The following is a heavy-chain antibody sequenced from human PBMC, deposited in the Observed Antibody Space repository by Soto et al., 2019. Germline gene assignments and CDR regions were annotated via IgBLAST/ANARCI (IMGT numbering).Heavy chain of an antibody. J-gene: IGHJ6*02. CDR3: ARGGNYYGLRV. V-gene: IGHV4-30-4*01. CDR1: GGSISSCDYY. Sequence: PSETLSLTCTVSGGSISSCDYYWSWIRQPPGKGLEWIGYIYDSGSTYYNVSLKSRVTISLDTSKNQFSLKLTSVSAADTAVYYCARGGNYYGLRVWGQGTTVTVSS. CDR2: IYDSGST.